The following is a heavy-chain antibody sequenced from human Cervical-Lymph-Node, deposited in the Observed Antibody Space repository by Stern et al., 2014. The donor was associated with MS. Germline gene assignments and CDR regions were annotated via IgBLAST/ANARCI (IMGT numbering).Heavy chain of an antibody. CDR3: ALSSETSDRWYSLGYDL. J-gene: IGHJ5*02. CDR1: GGTFSKFP. CDR2: IFPVFGTP. V-gene: IGHV1-69*01. Sequence: VQLVESWAEVTKPGSSGKVSCKASGGTFSKFPSSWVRQAPGQGREWMGGIFPVFGTPTYAQEFRGRVTITADVSTSTVYMELSSLRSDDTAVYYCALSSETSDRWYSLGYDLWGQGTLVTVSS. D-gene: IGHD6-13*01.